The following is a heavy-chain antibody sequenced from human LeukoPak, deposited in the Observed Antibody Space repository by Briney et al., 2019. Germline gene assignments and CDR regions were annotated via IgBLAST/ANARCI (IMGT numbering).Heavy chain of an antibody. CDR2: MNPNSGNT. CDR3: ARGSTYYYDSSGYYYGY. D-gene: IGHD3-22*01. J-gene: IGHJ4*02. V-gene: IGHV1-8*01. CDR1: GYTFTSYG. Sequence: GASVKVSCKASGYTFTSYGINWVRQATGQGLEWMGWMNPNSGNTGYAQKFQGRVTMTRNTSISTAYMELSSLRSEDTAVYYCARGSTYYYDSSGYYYGYWGQGTLVTVSS.